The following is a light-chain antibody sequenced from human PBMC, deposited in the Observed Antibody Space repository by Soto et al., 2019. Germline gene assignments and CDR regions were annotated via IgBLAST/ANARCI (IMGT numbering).Light chain of an antibody. Sequence: QSVLTQPPSVSGSPGQSVTISCTGTSSDVGGYDYVSWYQQHPGKAPKLLIYDVTKRPSGVPDRFSGSKSGNTAPLTISGLQAEDEADFYCCSYGGSFPYVFGSGTKV. CDR3: CSYGGSFPYV. J-gene: IGLJ1*01. CDR2: DVT. V-gene: IGLV2-11*01. CDR1: SSDVGGYDY.